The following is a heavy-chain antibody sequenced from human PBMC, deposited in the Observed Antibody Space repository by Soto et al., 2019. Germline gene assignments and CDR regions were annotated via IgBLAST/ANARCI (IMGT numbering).Heavy chain of an antibody. CDR2: IYHSGST. D-gene: IGHD3-10*01. CDR1: GGSISSSNW. Sequence: ETLCITCSVSGGSISSSNWWCWVRQPPGKGLEWIGEIYHSGSTNYNPSLKSRVTISVDKSKNQFSLKLSSVTAADTAVYYCARLNIYGSGSLYGMDVWGQGTTVTV. V-gene: IGHV4-4*02. CDR3: ARLNIYGSGSLYGMDV. J-gene: IGHJ6*02.